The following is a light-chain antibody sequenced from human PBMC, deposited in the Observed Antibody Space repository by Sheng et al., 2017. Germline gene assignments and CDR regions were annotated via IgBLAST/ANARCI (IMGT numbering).Light chain of an antibody. V-gene: IGLV2-11*01. CDR2: DVS. CDR1: SSDVGAYNY. Sequence: QSALTQPRSVSGSPGQSVTISCTGTSSDVGAYNYVSWYQQHPGKAPKVMIYDVSKRPSGVPDRFSGSKSGNAASLTISGLQAEDEADYYCCSFVGGYTFVFGTGTKVTVL. CDR3: CSFVGGYTFV. J-gene: IGLJ1*01.